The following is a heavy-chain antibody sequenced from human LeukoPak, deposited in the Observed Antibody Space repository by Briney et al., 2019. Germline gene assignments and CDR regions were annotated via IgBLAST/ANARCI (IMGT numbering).Heavy chain of an antibody. J-gene: IGHJ4*02. Sequence: APVTVSFTASGYTFTSYGISWVRQAPGQGLEWMGWISAYNGNTNYAQKLQGRVTMTTDTSTSTAYMELRSLRSDDTAVYYCARDRSGYEDYWGQGTLVTVSS. CDR1: GYTFTSYG. CDR2: ISAYNGNT. D-gene: IGHD5-12*01. CDR3: ARDRSGYEDY. V-gene: IGHV1-18*01.